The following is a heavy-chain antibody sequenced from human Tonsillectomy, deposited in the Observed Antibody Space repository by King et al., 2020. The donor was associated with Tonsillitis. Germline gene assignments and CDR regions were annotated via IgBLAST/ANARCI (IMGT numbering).Heavy chain of an antibody. Sequence: VQLVESGAEVTKPGSSVKVSCKASGGTFSNYGISWVRQAPGQGLEWMGGIIPIFGTANYAQKFQGRVTITADESTSTAYMELSSLRSEDTAVYFCARDSCGSTGCWSDNWGQGTLVTVSS. CDR2: IIPIFGTA. CDR3: ARDSCGSTGCWSDN. D-gene: IGHD2-2*01. J-gene: IGHJ4*02. V-gene: IGHV1-69*01. CDR1: GGTFSNYG.